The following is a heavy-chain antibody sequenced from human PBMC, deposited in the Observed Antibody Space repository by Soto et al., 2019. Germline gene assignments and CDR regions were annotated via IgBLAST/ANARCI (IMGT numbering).Heavy chain of an antibody. D-gene: IGHD3-3*01. V-gene: IGHV4-59*01. CDR3: ARAGDYVFWSAPNGFAP. J-gene: IGHJ5*02. CDR2: IYYSGST. Sequence: SETLSLTCTVSGGSISSYYWSWIRQPPGKGLEWIGYIYYSGSTNYNPSLKSRVTISVDTSKNQFSLKLSSVTAADTAVYYCARAGDYVFWSAPNGFAPWGQETLFTVSS. CDR1: GGSISSYY.